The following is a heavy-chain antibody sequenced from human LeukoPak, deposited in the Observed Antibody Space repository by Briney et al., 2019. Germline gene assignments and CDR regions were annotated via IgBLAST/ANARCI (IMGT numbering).Heavy chain of an antibody. Sequence: GGSLRLSCAASRFTFSNYAMTWVRQTPGEGLEWVSAISASAGTTYYADSVKGRFTISRDNSKNTLYLQMNSPRSDDTALYYCAKGGSSWSYYFDYWGQGTLVTVSS. D-gene: IGHD6-13*01. J-gene: IGHJ4*02. CDR1: RFTFSNYA. CDR2: ISASAGTT. CDR3: AKGGSSWSYYFDY. V-gene: IGHV3-23*01.